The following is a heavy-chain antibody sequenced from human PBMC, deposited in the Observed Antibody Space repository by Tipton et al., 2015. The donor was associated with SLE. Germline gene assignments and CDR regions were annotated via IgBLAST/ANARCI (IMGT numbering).Heavy chain of an antibody. V-gene: IGHV4-4*07. D-gene: IGHD3-10*01. CDR3: ARSMVQGVLDAFDI. J-gene: IGHJ3*02. Sequence: TLSLTCTVSGGSISSYYLSWIRQPAGKGLGWIGRIYTSGGTNYNPSLKSRVTLSVDTSKNQFSLKLSSVTAADTAVYYCARSMVQGVLDAFDIWGQGTMVTVSS. CDR1: GGSISSYY. CDR2: IYTSGGT.